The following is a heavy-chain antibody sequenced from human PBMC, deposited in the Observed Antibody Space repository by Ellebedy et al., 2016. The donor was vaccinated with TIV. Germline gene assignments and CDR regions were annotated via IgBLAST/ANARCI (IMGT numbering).Heavy chain of an antibody. V-gene: IGHV1-46*04. CDR2: INPSGGST. CDR1: GYTFTSYY. Sequence: AASVKVSCKASGYTFTSYYMHWVRQAPGQGLEWMGIINPSGGSTTYAQKLRGRVTMTRDTSTSTVYMELSSLRSEDTAVYYCARARSSGWLHTPDYWGQGTLVTVSS. CDR3: ARARSSGWLHTPDY. J-gene: IGHJ4*02. D-gene: IGHD6-19*01.